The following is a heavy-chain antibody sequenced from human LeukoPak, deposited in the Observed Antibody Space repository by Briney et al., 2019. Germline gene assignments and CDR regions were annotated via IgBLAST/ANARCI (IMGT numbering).Heavy chain of an antibody. CDR1: GGSFSGYY. V-gene: IGHV4-4*07. Sequence: ASETLSLTCAVYGGSFSGYYWSWIRQPAGKGLEWIGRIYTSGSTNYNPSLKSRVTMSVDTSKNQFSLKLSSVTAADTAVYYCARDRYYYDSSGYYNWFDPWGQGTLVTVSS. D-gene: IGHD3-22*01. J-gene: IGHJ5*02. CDR3: ARDRYYYDSSGYYNWFDP. CDR2: IYTSGST.